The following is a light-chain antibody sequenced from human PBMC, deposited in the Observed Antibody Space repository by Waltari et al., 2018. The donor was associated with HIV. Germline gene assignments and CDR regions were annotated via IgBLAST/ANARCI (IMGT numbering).Light chain of an antibody. J-gene: IGKJ4*01. V-gene: IGKV1-9*01. CDR2: SVS. Sequence: IQLTQSPSFLSASVGERLTITCRATQGVGSYLAWYQQKSGKAPNLLIYSVSVLQTGVPSRFSGSGSGTEFTLTISGLQPEDFATYYCQQLKTYPLSFGGGTKVEIK. CDR3: QQLKTYPLS. CDR1: QGVGSY.